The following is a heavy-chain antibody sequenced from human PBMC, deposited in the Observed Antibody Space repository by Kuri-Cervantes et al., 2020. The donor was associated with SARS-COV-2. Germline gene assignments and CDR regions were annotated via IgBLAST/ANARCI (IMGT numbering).Heavy chain of an antibody. D-gene: IGHD3-22*01. CDR2: ISYDGSNK. CDR3: ARDRYAYYDSSGYTGRGDAFDI. V-gene: IGHV3-30*04. CDR1: GFTFSSYA. Sequence: GGSLRLSCAASGFTFSSYAMHWVRQAPGKGLEWVAVISYDGSNKYYADSVKGRFTISRDNSKNTLYLQMNSLRAEDTAVYYCARDRYAYYDSSGYTGRGDAFDIWGQGTMVTVSS. J-gene: IGHJ3*02.